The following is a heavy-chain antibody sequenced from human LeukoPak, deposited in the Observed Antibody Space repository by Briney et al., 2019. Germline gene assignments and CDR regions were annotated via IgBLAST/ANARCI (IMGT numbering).Heavy chain of an antibody. CDR1: GFTFDDYG. Sequence: GGSLRLSCAASGFTFDDYGMSWVRQAPGKGLEWVSGINWNGGSTGYADSVKGRFTISRDNPKNSLYLQMNSLRAEDTALYYCAFYSYGYRDFDYWGQGTLVTVSS. D-gene: IGHD5-18*01. V-gene: IGHV3-20*04. CDR3: AFYSYGYRDFDY. J-gene: IGHJ4*02. CDR2: INWNGGST.